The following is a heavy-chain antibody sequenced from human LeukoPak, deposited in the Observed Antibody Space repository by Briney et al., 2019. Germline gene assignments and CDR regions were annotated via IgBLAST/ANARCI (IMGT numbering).Heavy chain of an antibody. V-gene: IGHV1-18*01. D-gene: IGHD3-9*01. CDR1: GYTFTSYG. Sequence: ASVKVSCKASGYTFTSYGISWVRQAPGQGLEWMGWISTYNGNTNYAQKLQGRVTMTTDTSTSTAYMELRSLRSDDTAVYYCASGADILTGYSYDYWGQGTLVTVSS. CDR2: ISTYNGNT. CDR3: ASGADILTGYSYDY. J-gene: IGHJ4*02.